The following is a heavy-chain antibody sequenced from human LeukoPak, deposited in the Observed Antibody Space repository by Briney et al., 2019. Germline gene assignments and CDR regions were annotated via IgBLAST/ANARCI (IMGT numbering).Heavy chain of an antibody. Sequence: KSSETLSLTCAVSGGSISSSNWWSWVRQPPGKGLEWIGEIYHSGSTNYNPSLKSRVTISVDKSKNQFSLKLSSVTAADTAVYYCARGIVDIVATDLSYFDYWGQGTLVTVSS. V-gene: IGHV4-4*02. J-gene: IGHJ4*02. CDR1: GGSISSSNW. D-gene: IGHD5-12*01. CDR3: ARGIVDIVATDLSYFDY. CDR2: IYHSGST.